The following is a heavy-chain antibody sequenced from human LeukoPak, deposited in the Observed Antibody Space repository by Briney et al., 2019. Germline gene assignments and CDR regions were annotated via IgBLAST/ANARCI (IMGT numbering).Heavy chain of an antibody. Sequence: PSETLSLTCAVYGGSFSDYYWTWIRQPPGAGQEWIGEINHSGSTNYNPSLKSRVTMSVDTSKNQFSLKVTSVTAADTAVYYCARGWDYDRSGYYLRYWGQGTLVTVSS. J-gene: IGHJ4*02. D-gene: IGHD3-22*01. CDR1: GGSFSDYY. CDR3: ARGWDYDRSGYYLRY. CDR2: INHSGST. V-gene: IGHV4-34*01.